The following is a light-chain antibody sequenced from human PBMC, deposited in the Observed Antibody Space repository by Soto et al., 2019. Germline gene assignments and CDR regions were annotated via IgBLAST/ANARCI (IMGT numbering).Light chain of an antibody. J-gene: IGKJ5*01. CDR3: PQYDHPPYT. Sequence: DIQLTQSPYSLSATVGDGVTITCQASQDIRKYLNWYQQKPGKARKLLICDAYNRDTGVNSRVRGSGSGTDFSLSIESLQPEDIATYYCPQYDHPPYTFGQGTRLEI. CDR2: DAY. CDR1: QDIRKY. V-gene: IGKV1-33*01.